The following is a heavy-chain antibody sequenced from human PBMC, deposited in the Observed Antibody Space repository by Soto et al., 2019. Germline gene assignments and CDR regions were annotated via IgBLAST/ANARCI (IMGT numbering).Heavy chain of an antibody. CDR3: ARDMVVPAASYYYYYGMDV. D-gene: IGHD2-2*01. V-gene: IGHV4-31*03. CDR1: GGSISSGGYY. Sequence: QVQLQESGPGLVKPSQTLSLTCTVSGGSISSGGYYWSWIRQHPGKGLEWLGYTYYSGSTYYNPSLRSRVTISVDTSKNQFSLKLSSVTAADTAVYYCARDMVVPAASYYYYYGMDVWGQGTTVTVSS. J-gene: IGHJ6*02. CDR2: TYYSGST.